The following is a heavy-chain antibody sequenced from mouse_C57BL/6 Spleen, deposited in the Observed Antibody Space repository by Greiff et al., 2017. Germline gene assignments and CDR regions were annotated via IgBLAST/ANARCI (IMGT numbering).Heavy chain of an antibody. CDR1: GYSITSGYY. D-gene: IGHD1-1*01. V-gene: IGHV3-6*01. Sequence: EVQRVESGPGLVKPSQSLSLTCSVTGYSITSGYYWNWIRQFPGNKLEWMGYISYDGSNNYNPSLKNRISITRDTSKNQFVLKLNSVTTEDTATYYCARVSFYYGSVWGTGTTVTVSS. CDR3: ARVSFYYGSV. J-gene: IGHJ1*03. CDR2: ISYDGSN.